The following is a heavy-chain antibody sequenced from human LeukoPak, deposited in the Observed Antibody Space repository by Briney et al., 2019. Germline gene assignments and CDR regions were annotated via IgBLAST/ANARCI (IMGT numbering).Heavy chain of an antibody. CDR2: IKQDGSEE. CDR1: GFTFSSYW. D-gene: IGHD3-22*01. J-gene: IGHJ4*02. V-gene: IGHV3-7*01. CDR3: ARVPNRYYDSSGYNDY. Sequence: GGSLRLSCAASGFTFSSYWMSWVRQAPGKGLEWVANIKQDGSEEYYVDSVKGRFTISRDNAKNSLYLQMNSLRAEDTAVYYCARVPNRYYDSSGYNDYWGQGTLVTVSS.